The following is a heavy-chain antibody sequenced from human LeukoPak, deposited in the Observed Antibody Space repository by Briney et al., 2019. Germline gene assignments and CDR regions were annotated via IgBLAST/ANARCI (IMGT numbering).Heavy chain of an antibody. CDR3: ARDNMGGAAAHYYGMDV. J-gene: IGHJ6*02. CDR1: GFTFSDYY. D-gene: IGHD6-13*01. CDR2: ISSSGSTI. V-gene: IGHV3-11*01. Sequence: GGSLRLSCAASGFTFSDYYMSWIRQAPGKGLEWVSYISSSGSTIYYADSVKGRFTISRDNAKNSLYLQMNSLRAEDTAVYYCARDNMGGAAAHYYGMDVWGQGTTVTVSS.